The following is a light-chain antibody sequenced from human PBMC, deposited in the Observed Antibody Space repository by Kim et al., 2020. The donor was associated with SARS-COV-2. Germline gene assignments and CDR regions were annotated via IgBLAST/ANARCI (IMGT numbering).Light chain of an antibody. CDR3: QQYNHWPPRA. V-gene: IGKV3-15*01. J-gene: IGKJ5*01. CDR2: AVS. Sequence: ETVMTQSPATLSVSPGDRVTLSCRASQNIGIYLAWYQQKPGQAPRLLIYAVSTRAAGVPERFSGSGSGTEFTLTISSLQSEDFAVYYCQQYNHWPPRAFGQGTRLEIK. CDR1: QNIGIY.